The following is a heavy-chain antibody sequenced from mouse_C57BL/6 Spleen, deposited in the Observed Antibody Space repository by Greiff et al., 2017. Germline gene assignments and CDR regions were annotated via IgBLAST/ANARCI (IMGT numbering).Heavy chain of an antibody. V-gene: IGHV1-42*01. CDR1: GYSFTGYY. CDR3: ARSRYYGSGYAMDY. J-gene: IGHJ4*01. CDR2: INPSTGGT. D-gene: IGHD1-1*01. Sequence: VQLQQSGPELVKPGASVKISCKASGYSFTGYYMNWVKQSPEKSLEWIGEINPSTGGTTYNQKFKAKATLTVDKSSSTAYMQLKSLTSEDSAFYYCARSRYYGSGYAMDYWGQGTSVTVSS.